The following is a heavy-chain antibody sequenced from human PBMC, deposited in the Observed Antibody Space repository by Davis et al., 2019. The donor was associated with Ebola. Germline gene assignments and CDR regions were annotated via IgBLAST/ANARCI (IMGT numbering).Heavy chain of an antibody. J-gene: IGHJ5*02. Sequence: SETLSLICAVYGGSFSGYYWSWIRQPPGKGLEWIGEINHSGSTNYNPSLKSRVTISVDTSKNQFSLKLSSVTAADTAVYYCARRRSSWTTRNWFDPWGQGTLVTVSS. D-gene: IGHD3/OR15-3a*01. V-gene: IGHV4-34*01. CDR2: INHSGST. CDR1: GGSFSGYY. CDR3: ARRRSSWTTRNWFDP.